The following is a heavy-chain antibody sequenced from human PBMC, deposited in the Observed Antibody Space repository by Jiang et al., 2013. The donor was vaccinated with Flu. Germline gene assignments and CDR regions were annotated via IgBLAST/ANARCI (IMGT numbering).Heavy chain of an antibody. V-gene: IGHV4-31*02. CDR1: GYY. D-gene: IGHD3-10*01. CDR2: ISYSGSA. J-gene: IGHJ5*02. CDR3: AREVQPQADIYSGWFDP. Sequence: GYYWSWIRQHPGKGLEWIGYISYSGSAYYNPSLQSRVIISMETSKSQFSLELSPVTAADTAVYYCAREVQPQADIYSGWFDPWGQGTLVTVSS.